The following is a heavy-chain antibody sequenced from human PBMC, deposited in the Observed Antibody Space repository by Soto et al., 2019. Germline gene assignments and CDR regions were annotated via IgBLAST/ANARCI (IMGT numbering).Heavy chain of an antibody. J-gene: IGHJ4*02. D-gene: IGHD6-13*01. V-gene: IGHV4-59*01. CDR3: ARGYSSPGDFDY. Sequence: PSETLSLTCTVSGGSIRSYCWSWIRQPPGKGLEWMGYIYYSGSTNYNPSLKSRVTISVDTSKNQFSLKLSSVTAADTAVYYCARGYSSPGDFDYWGQGTLVTVSS. CDR1: GGSIRSYC. CDR2: IYYSGST.